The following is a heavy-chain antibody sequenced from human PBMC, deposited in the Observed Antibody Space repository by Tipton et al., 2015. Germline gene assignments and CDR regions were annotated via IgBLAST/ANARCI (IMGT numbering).Heavy chain of an antibody. D-gene: IGHD1-26*01. CDR2: IYPNGST. J-gene: IGHJ6*02. V-gene: IGHV3-66*03. CDR3: AKSSLGAPSYYYCGMDV. Sequence: SLRLSCAASTFIVSSNYMSWVRQAPGKGLEWVSVIYPNGSTFSADSVKGRFTISRDNSNNTVYLQMDTLRAEDTAVYYCAKSSLGAPSYYYCGMDVWGQGTTVTVSS. CDR1: TFIVSSNY.